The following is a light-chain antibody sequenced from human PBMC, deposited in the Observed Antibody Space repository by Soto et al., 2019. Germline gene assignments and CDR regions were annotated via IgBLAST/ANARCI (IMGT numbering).Light chain of an antibody. V-gene: IGKV1-5*03. CDR3: QQYNSYPYT. J-gene: IGKJ2*01. CDR2: KAS. Sequence: DIQMTQSPSPLSASVGDRVTITSRASQSISSWLAWYQQKPGKAPKLLIYKASSLESGVPSRFSGSGSGTEFTLTISSLQPDDFATYYCQQYNSYPYTFGHGTKLEIK. CDR1: QSISSW.